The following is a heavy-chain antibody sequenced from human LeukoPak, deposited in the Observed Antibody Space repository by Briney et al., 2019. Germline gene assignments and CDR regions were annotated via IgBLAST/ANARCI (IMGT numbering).Heavy chain of an antibody. V-gene: IGHV1-18*01. Sequence: GASVKVSCKASGYTLRSYGITWVRQAPGQGLEWMGWISAYNGNTKYPQKLQGRVTMTTDTSTGTAYMELRSLRSDDTAVYYCARGPIIDIVIVPAADDYYYMDVWGKGTTVTVSS. D-gene: IGHD2-2*01. CDR1: GYTLRSYG. J-gene: IGHJ6*03. CDR3: ARGPIIDIVIVPAADDYYYMDV. CDR2: ISAYNGNT.